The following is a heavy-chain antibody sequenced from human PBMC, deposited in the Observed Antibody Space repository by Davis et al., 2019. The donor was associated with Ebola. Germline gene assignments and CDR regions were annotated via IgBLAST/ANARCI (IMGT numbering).Heavy chain of an antibody. CDR3: AKIFFGTRAIDYGDY. D-gene: IGHD3-3*01. J-gene: IGHJ4*02. V-gene: IGHV3-23*01. Sequence: GGSLRLSCAASGFTFSNYAMSWVRQAPGKGLEWVATISSSGDNTYYADSVKGRFTISRDNSKNTLFLQMNSLRAEDTAVYYCAKIFFGTRAIDYGDYWGQGTLVTVSS. CDR1: GFTFSNYA. CDR2: ISSSGDNT.